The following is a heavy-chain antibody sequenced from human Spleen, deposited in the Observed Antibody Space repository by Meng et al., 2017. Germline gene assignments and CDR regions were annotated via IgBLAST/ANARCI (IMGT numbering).Heavy chain of an antibody. CDR2: IRHSGSST. CDR1: GFSLSIYV. Sequence: EMQLLESVGGFVQPGWSLRLSCAASGFSLSIYVMGWVRQGPGKGLEWVSGIRHSGSSTYYADSVKGRFNISRDNAKNSLYLQMNSLRVEDTAVYYCVRANSGWPNWFDFWGQGTLVTVSS. J-gene: IGHJ5*01. D-gene: IGHD6-19*01. CDR3: VRANSGWPNWFDF. V-gene: IGHV3-23*01.